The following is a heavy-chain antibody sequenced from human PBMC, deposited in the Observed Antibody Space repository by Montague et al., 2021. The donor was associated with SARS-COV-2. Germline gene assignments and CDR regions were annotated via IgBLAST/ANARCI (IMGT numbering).Heavy chain of an antibody. CDR2: ISSSSSCI. D-gene: IGHD3-10*01. J-gene: IGHJ6*02. CDR3: ARGPHWGFGELLTDYYYGMDV. V-gene: IGHV3-21*01. CDR1: GFTFSSYS. Sequence: SLRLSCAASGFTFSSYSMNWVRQAPGKGLEWVSSISSSSSCIYXXXSXXXRSXISRDNAKNSLYLQMNSLRAEDTAVYYCARGPHWGFGELLTDYYYGMDVWGQGTTVTVSS.